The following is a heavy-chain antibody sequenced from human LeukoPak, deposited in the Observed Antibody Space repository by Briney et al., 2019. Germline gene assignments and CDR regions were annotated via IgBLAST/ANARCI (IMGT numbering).Heavy chain of an antibody. Sequence: GGSLRLSCAASGFTFSSYSMNWVRQAPGKGLEWVSYISSSSSTIYYADSVKGRFTISRDNAKNSLYLQMNSLRAEDTAVYYCTRDRAFTMIRGVITNWFDPWGQGTQVTVSS. J-gene: IGHJ5*02. V-gene: IGHV3-48*01. CDR1: GFTFSSYS. CDR3: TRDRAFTMIRGVITNWFDP. CDR2: ISSSSSTI. D-gene: IGHD3-10*01.